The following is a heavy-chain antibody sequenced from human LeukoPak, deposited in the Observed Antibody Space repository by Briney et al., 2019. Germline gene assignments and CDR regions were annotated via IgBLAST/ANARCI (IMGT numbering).Heavy chain of an antibody. V-gene: IGHV4-59*01. J-gene: IGHJ4*02. CDR3: AREVVAAAGTVDY. Sequence: SETLSLTCSVSGDSIRTYYWSWIRQPPGKGLEWIGYIIDTGSTNYKPSLKTRLTMSVDVSKNQFSLKLTSVTAADTAVYCCAREVVAAAGTVDYWGQGTLVTVSS. CDR1: GDSIRTYY. CDR2: IIDTGST. D-gene: IGHD6-13*01.